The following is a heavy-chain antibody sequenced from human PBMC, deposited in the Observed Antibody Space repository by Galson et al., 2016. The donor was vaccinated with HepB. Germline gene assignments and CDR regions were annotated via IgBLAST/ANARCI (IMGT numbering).Heavy chain of an antibody. CDR2: IMPIFGIT. Sequence: SVKVSCKASGGTLSTYIISWVRQAPGQGLEWMGGIMPIFGITNYAQKFQGRVTFSADESTATAYMELSSLKSEDTAVYYCARLLGAMKEPNWFDPWGQGTLVTVSS. CDR3: ARLLGAMKEPNWFDP. D-gene: IGHD1-26*01. CDR1: GGTLSTYI. J-gene: IGHJ5*02. V-gene: IGHV1-69*13.